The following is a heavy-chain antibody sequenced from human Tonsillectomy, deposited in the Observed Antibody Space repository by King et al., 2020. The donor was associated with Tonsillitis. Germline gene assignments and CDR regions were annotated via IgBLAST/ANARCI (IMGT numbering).Heavy chain of an antibody. D-gene: IGHD6-13*01. J-gene: IGHJ6*02. V-gene: IGHV3-53*04. CDR3: AILFRPGYSSSSVLLLGYGMDV. CDR1: GFTVSSNY. Sequence: VQLVESGGGLVQPGGSLRLSCAASGFTVSSNYMSWVRQAPGKGLEWVSVIYSGGSTYYADSVKGLFTISRHNSKNTLYLQMNSLRAEDTAVYYCAILFRPGYSSSSVLLLGYGMDVWGQGTTVTVSS. CDR2: IYSGGST.